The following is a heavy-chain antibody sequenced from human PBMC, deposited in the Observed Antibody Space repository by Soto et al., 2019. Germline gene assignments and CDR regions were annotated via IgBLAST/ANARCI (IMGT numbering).Heavy chain of an antibody. Sequence: ASVKVSCKASGYTFTSYDINWVRQATGQGLEWMGWMNPNSGNTGYAQKFQGRVTMTRNTSISTAYMELSSLRSEDTAVYYCARGKDTSYYDFWSGPGNWFDPWGQGTLVTVSS. CDR3: ARGKDTSYYDFWSGPGNWFDP. CDR1: GYTFTSYD. V-gene: IGHV1-8*01. CDR2: MNPNSGNT. J-gene: IGHJ5*02. D-gene: IGHD3-3*01.